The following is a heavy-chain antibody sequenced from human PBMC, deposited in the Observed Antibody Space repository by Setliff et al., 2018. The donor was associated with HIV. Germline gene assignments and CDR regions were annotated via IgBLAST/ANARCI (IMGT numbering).Heavy chain of an antibody. Sequence: SETLSLTCTVSGGSINSGVYYWSWIRQHPGKGLEWIGNIYYSSGSTYYNPSLRSRVNISVDTSKNMFSLSLSSVTAADTAIYYCARVAFDSSSWHFDYWGQGSLVTVSS. J-gene: IGHJ4*02. CDR2: IYYSSGST. CDR1: GGSINSGVYY. CDR3: ARVAFDSSSWHFDY. V-gene: IGHV4-31*03. D-gene: IGHD6-13*01.